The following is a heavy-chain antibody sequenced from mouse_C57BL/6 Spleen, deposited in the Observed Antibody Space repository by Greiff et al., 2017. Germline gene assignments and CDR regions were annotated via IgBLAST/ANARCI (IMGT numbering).Heavy chain of an antibody. J-gene: IGHJ4*01. Sequence: QVQLQQPGAELVKPGASVKLSCKASGYTFTSYWMPWVKQRPGQGLEWIGEIDPSDSYTNYNQKFKGKATLTVDTSSSTAYMQLSSLTSEDSAVYYGARRTTVERAMDDWGQGASVTVSS. V-gene: IGHV1-50*01. CDR1: GYTFTSYW. D-gene: IGHD1-1*01. CDR3: ARRTTVERAMDD. CDR2: IDPSDSYT.